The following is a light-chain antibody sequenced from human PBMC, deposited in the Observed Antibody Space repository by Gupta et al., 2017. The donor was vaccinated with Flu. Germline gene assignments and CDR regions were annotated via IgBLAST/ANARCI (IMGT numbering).Light chain of an antibody. J-gene: IGKJ3*01. CDR1: QSVRSNY. CDR3: QHYGSSPPFT. CDR2: GAS. Sequence: IVLTQSPGTLSLSPGERATLSCGASQSVRSNYLAWYQQKLGQAPRLLIYGASSRATGIPDRFSGSGSGTDFTLTINTLEPEDFAVYFCQHYGSSPPFTFGPGTKVDVK. V-gene: IGKV3-20*01.